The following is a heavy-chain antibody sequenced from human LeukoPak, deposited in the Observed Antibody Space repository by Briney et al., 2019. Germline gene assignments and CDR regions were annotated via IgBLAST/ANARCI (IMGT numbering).Heavy chain of an antibody. D-gene: IGHD5-24*01. CDR3: AGSRDGSLYWYFDL. J-gene: IGHJ2*01. CDR1: GYSISSGYY. V-gene: IGHV4-38-2*02. Sequence: SETLSLTCTVSGYSISSGYYWGWIRQPPGKGLEWIGSIYHSGSTYYNPSLKSRVTISVDTSKNQFSLKLSSVTAADTAVYYCAGSRDGSLYWYFDLWGRGSLVTVSS. CDR2: IYHSGST.